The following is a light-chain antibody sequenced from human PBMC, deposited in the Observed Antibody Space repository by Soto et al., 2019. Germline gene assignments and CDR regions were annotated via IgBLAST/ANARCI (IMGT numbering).Light chain of an antibody. CDR1: QSVSRNY. V-gene: IGKV3D-20*02. CDR3: QQRSNWPPIT. J-gene: IGKJ5*01. Sequence: EIVLTQSPGTLSLSPGGRATLSCRASQSVSRNYVAWYQQKPGQSPRLLIYGASNRASGIPDRFSGSASGADFTLSIARLEPEDFAMYYCQQRSNWPPITFGQGTRLEIK. CDR2: GAS.